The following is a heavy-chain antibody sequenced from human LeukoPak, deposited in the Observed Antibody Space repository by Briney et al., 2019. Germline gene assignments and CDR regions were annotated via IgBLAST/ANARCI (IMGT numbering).Heavy chain of an antibody. D-gene: IGHD3-10*01. J-gene: IGHJ4*02. CDR2: IYYSGST. CDR3: ARVIHGFGEYYFDY. V-gene: IGHV4-59*08. CDR1: GGSISSYY. Sequence: SETLSLTCTVSGGSISSYYWSWIRQPPGKGLEWIGYIYYSGSTNYNPSLKSRVTISVDTSKNQFSLKLSPVTAADTAVYYCARVIHGFGEYYFDYWGQGTLVTVSS.